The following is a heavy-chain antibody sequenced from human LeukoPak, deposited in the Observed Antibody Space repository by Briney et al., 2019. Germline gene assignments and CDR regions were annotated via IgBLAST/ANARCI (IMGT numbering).Heavy chain of an antibody. CDR1: GGSISSGDYY. V-gene: IGHV4-30-4*01. D-gene: IGHD4-23*01. Sequence: SQTLSLTCTVSGGSISSGDYYWSWIRQPPGKGLEWIGYIYYSGSTYYNPSLKSRVTMSVDTSKNQFSLKLSSVTAADTAVYYCARAPSDYGGNSVYFDYWGQGTLVTVSS. J-gene: IGHJ4*02. CDR3: ARAPSDYGGNSVYFDY. CDR2: IYYSGST.